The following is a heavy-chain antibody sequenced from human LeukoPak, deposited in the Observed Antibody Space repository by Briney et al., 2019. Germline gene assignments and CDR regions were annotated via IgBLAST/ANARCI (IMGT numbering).Heavy chain of an antibody. CDR3: ASVEWLPALFDY. Sequence: SETLSLTCTVSGGSVSSGSYYWSWIRQPPGKGLEWIGYIYYSGSTNYNPSLKSRVTISVDTSKNQFSLKLSSVTAADTAVYYCASVEWLPALFDYWGQGILVTVSS. D-gene: IGHD3-3*01. CDR1: GGSVSSGSYY. V-gene: IGHV4-61*01. CDR2: IYYSGST. J-gene: IGHJ4*02.